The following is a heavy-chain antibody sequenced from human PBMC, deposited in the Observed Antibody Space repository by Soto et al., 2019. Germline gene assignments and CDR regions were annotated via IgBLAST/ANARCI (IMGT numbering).Heavy chain of an antibody. CDR3: ARSRDSTRSFDY. CDR2: IYYSGST. CDR1: GGSISTYW. J-gene: IGHJ4*02. D-gene: IGHD2-15*01. Sequence: PSETLSLTCTVSGGSISTYWWSWIRQPPRKGLEWIGYIYYSGSTNYNPSLKSRVTISVDTSKNQFSLKLTSVTAADTAVYYCARSRDSTRSFDYWGQGTLVTVSS. V-gene: IGHV4-59*01.